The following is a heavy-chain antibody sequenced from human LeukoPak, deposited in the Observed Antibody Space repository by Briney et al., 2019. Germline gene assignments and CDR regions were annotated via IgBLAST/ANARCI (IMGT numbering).Heavy chain of an antibody. Sequence: AAAKVSCKASGYTFTSYGISRGRQAPGQGLEWMGWISASSGNANNPQKFQGRGTMTTDTSTTTAYMELRSLRSDDTAVYCCARVVQDQQLVRRVDYWGQGTLVTVSS. V-gene: IGHV1-18*01. CDR3: ARVVQDQQLVRRVDY. CDR2: ISASSGNA. CDR1: GYTFTSYG. J-gene: IGHJ4*02. D-gene: IGHD6-13*01.